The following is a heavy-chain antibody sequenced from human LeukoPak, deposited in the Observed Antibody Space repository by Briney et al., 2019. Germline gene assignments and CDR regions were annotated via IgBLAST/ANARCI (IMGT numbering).Heavy chain of an antibody. D-gene: IGHD3-10*01. CDR3: ARGYGSGSYYLFDY. V-gene: IGHV4-39*07. Sequence: SETLSLTCTVSGGSISSSSYSWGWIRQPPGKGLEWIGSIYYSGSTHYNPSLKSRVTISVDTSKNQFSLKLSSVTAADTAVYYCARGYGSGSYYLFDYWGQGTLVTVSS. CDR2: IYYSGST. J-gene: IGHJ4*02. CDR1: GGSISSSSYS.